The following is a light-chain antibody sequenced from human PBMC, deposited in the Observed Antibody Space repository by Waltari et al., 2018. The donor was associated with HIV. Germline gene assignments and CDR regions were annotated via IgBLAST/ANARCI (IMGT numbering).Light chain of an antibody. CDR1: QSVSSNY. CDR2: GAS. CDR3: QQYSNWPYT. V-gene: IGKV3-20*01. J-gene: IGKJ2*01. Sequence: EIVLTQSPGTLSLSPGGRATLSCRASQSVSSNYLAWYQQKPGQAPRLLIYGASGRATGIPDRFSGSGSGTDFTLTISRLEPEDFAVYYCQQYSNWPYTFGHGTKLEIK.